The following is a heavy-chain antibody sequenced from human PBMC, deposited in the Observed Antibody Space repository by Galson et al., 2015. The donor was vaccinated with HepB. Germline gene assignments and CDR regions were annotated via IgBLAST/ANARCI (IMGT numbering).Heavy chain of an antibody. D-gene: IGHD2-21*01. Sequence: CAISGDSVSSNSAAWNWIRQSPSRGLEWLGRTYYRSKWYNDYAVSVKSRITINPDTSKNQFSLQLNSVTPEDTAVYYCAREKRCGGDCYYFDYWGQGTLVTVSP. CDR1: GDSVSSNSAA. CDR3: AREKRCGGDCYYFDY. V-gene: IGHV6-1*01. J-gene: IGHJ4*02. CDR2: TYYRSKWYN.